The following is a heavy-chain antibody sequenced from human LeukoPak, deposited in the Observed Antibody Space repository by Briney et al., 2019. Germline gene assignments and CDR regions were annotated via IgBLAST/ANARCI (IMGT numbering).Heavy chain of an antibody. CDR2: ISKDGSNE. CDR3: AKDQWIEQMLGSHCDY. D-gene: IGHD5-12*01. V-gene: IGHV3-30*18. Sequence: GGSLRLSCAASEFTFNNYGMHWVRQAPGKGLEWVALISKDGSNEYYADSVKGRFTISRDNSKNTLYLQMNSLRAEDTAVYYCAKDQWIEQMLGSHCDYWGQGTLVTVSS. J-gene: IGHJ4*02. CDR1: EFTFNNYG.